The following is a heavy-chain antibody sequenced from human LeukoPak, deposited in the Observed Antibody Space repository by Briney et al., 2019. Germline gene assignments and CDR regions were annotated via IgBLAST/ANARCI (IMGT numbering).Heavy chain of an antibody. CDR2: ISSSGSTI. D-gene: IGHD6-19*01. Sequence: PGGSLRLSCAASGFTFSSYEMNWVRQAPGKGLEWISYISSSGSTIYYADSVKGRFTISRDNSKNTLYLQLNSLRAEDTAVYYCAKVKNSGWGNAFDIWGQGTMVTVSS. CDR3: AKVKNSGWGNAFDI. J-gene: IGHJ3*02. CDR1: GFTFSSYE. V-gene: IGHV3-48*03.